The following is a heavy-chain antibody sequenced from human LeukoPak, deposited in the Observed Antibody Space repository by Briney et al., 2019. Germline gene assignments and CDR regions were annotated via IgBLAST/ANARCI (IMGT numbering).Heavy chain of an antibody. D-gene: IGHD2-21*01. V-gene: IGHV4-38-2*02. CDR2: IFHSGST. J-gene: IGHJ6*03. Sequence: SETLSLTCTVSGYSISSGYDWGWIRQPPEKGLEWIGTIFHSGSTYYNPSLKSRVTISVDTSKNQFSLKLSSVTAADTAVYFCARVGYYPDYYMDVWGKGTTVTVSS. CDR1: GYSISSGYD. CDR3: ARVGYYPDYYMDV.